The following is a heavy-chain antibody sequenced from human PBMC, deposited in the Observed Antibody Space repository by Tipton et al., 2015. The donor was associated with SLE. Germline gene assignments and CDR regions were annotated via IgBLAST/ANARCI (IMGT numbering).Heavy chain of an antibody. J-gene: IGHJ5*02. D-gene: IGHD4-11*01. CDR2: IYTSGST. CDR3: AREGTTVPNWFDP. CDR1: GGSISSYY. Sequence: LRLSCTVSGGSISSYYWSWIRQPPGKGLEWIGRIYTSGSTNYNPSLKSRVTISVDTSKNQFSLKLSSVTAADTAVYYCAREGTTVPNWFDPWGQGTLVTVSS. V-gene: IGHV4-4*08.